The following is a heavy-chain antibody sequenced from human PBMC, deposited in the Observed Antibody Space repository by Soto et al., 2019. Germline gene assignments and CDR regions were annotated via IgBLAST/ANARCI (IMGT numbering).Heavy chain of an antibody. V-gene: IGHV5-51*01. D-gene: IGHD5-18*01. CDR1: GYSFTSYW. CDR2: IYPGDSDT. CDR3: ARQSRGDSYGYHYYYYHGMDV. Sequence: GESLKISCKGSGYSFTSYWIGWVRQMPGKGLEWMGIIYPGDSDTRYSPSFQGQVTISADKSISTAYLQWSSLKASDTAMYYCARQSRGDSYGYHYYYYHGMDVWGQGTTVTVSS. J-gene: IGHJ6*02.